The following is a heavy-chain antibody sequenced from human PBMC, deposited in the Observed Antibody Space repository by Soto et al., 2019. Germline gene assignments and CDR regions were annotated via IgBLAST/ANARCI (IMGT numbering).Heavy chain of an antibody. J-gene: IGHJ5*02. Sequence: ASVKVSCKASGYTFTSYYMHWVRQAPGQGLEWMGIINPSGGSTSYAQKFQGRVTMTRDTSTSTVYMELSSPRSEDTAVYYCARDARVVAATRWNWFDPWGQGTLVTVSS. CDR2: INPSGGST. D-gene: IGHD2-15*01. V-gene: IGHV1-46*01. CDR3: ARDARVVAATRWNWFDP. CDR1: GYTFTSYY.